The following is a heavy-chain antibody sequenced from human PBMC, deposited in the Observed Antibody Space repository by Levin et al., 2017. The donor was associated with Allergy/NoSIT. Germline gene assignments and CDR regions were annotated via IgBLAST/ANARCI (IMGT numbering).Heavy chain of an antibody. CDR2: ISGSGGST. CDR1: GFTFSSYA. D-gene: IGHD3-3*01. Sequence: QAGGSLRLSCAASGFTFSSYAMSWVRQAPGKGLEWVSAISGSGGSTYYADSVKGRFTISRDNSKNTLYLQMNSLRAEDTAVYYCAKARYYDFWSSYSEYFQHWGQGTLVTVSS. V-gene: IGHV3-23*01. J-gene: IGHJ1*01. CDR3: AKARYYDFWSSYSEYFQH.